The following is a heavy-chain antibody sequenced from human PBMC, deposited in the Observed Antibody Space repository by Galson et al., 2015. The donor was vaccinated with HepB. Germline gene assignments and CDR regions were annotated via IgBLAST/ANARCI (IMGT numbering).Heavy chain of an antibody. J-gene: IGHJ3*02. D-gene: IGHD2-15*01. CDR3: ARGRPQQRYCSGGSCYSRPAFNAFDI. CDR1: GGSFSGYY. V-gene: IGHV4-34*01. CDR2: INHSGST. Sequence: SETLSLTCAVYGGSFSGYYWSWIRQPPGKGLEWIGEINHSGSTNYNPSLKSRVTISVDTSKNQFSLKLSSVTAADTAVYYCARGRPQQRYCSGGSCYSRPAFNAFDIRGQGTMVTVSS.